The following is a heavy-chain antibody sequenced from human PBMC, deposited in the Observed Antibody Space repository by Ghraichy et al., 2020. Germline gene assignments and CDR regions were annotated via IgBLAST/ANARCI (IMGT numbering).Heavy chain of an antibody. V-gene: IGHV3-53*01. CDR2: IYSGGST. CDR1: GFTVSSNY. Sequence: GGSLRLSCAASGFTVSSNYMSWVRQAPGKGLEWVSVIYSGGSTYYADSVKGRFTISRDNSKNTLYLQMNSLRAEDTAVYYCARDHYYYGMDVWGQGTTVTVSS. J-gene: IGHJ6*02. CDR3: ARDHYYYGMDV.